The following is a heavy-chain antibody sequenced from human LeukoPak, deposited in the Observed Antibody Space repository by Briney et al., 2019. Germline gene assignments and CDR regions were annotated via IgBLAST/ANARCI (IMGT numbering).Heavy chain of an antibody. J-gene: IGHJ6*02. V-gene: IGHV7-4-1*02. CDR1: GYTFNDYA. Sequence: GASVKISCKASGYTFNDYAMNWVRQAPGQGLEWMGWINTNTGTPTYAQGFTGHFVFSLDTSVSTAYLEINSLKAEDTAVYYCAREEFPVVGYYGMDVWGQGTTVTVSS. CDR2: INTNTGTP. CDR3: AREEFPVVGYYGMDV. D-gene: IGHD3-10*01.